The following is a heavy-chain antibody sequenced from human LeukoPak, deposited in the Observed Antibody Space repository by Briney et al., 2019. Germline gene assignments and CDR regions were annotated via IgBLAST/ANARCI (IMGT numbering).Heavy chain of an antibody. CDR3: ARGGSITIFGVVIGPYDY. V-gene: IGHV3-48*01. D-gene: IGHD3-3*01. J-gene: IGHJ4*02. Sequence: GGSLRLSCAASGFTFSSYSMNWVRQAPGKGLEWASYISSSSSTIYYADSVKGRFTISRDNAKNSLYLQTNSLRAEDTAVYYCARGGSITIFGVVIGPYDYWGQGTLVTVSS. CDR2: ISSSSSTI. CDR1: GFTFSSYS.